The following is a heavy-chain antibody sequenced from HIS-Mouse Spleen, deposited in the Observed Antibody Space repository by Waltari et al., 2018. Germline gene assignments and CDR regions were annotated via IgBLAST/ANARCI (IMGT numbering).Heavy chain of an antibody. CDR2: ISWNSGSI. Sequence: EVQLVESGGGLVQPGRSLRLSCAASGFTFDDYAMHWVRQAPGKGLEWVSGISWNSGSIGYADSVKGRFNISRDNAKNSLYLQMNSLRAEDTALYYCAKDGRSLNYWGQGTLVTVSS. J-gene: IGHJ4*02. V-gene: IGHV3-9*01. CDR1: GFTFDDYA. CDR3: AKDGRSLNY.